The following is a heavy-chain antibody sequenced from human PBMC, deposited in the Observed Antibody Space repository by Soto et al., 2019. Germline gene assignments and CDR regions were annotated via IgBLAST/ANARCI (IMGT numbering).Heavy chain of an antibody. CDR1: GLTFSSYG. J-gene: IGHJ4*02. CDR2: IWYDGSNK. Sequence: XVSLRISCAASGLTFSSYGMHGVRQAPGKGLEWVAVIWYDGSNKYYADSVKGRFTISRDNSKNTLYLQMNSLRAEDTAVYYCARDALGTSIDYWGQGTLVTVSS. CDR3: ARDALGTSIDY. V-gene: IGHV3-33*01. D-gene: IGHD1-1*01.